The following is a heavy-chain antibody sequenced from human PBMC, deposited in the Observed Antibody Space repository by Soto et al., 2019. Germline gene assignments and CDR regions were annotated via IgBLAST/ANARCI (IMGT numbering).Heavy chain of an antibody. CDR1: GYSFTSYW. CDR3: ARGMTSFSKPYYFDY. Sequence: GESLKISCKGFGYSFTSYWIGWVRQMPGKGLEYMGIIYPGDYDTRYSPSFRGQVSISVDNSISTAYLQWSSLKASDTAIYYCARGMTSFSKPYYFDYWGQGTLVTVSS. D-gene: IGHD3-3*01. CDR2: IYPGDYDT. J-gene: IGHJ4*02. V-gene: IGHV5-51*01.